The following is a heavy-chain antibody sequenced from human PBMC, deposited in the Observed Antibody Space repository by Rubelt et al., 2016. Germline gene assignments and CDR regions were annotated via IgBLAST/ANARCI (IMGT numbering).Heavy chain of an antibody. Sequence: GKGLEWVSVIYSGGSTYYADSVKGRFTISRVYSKNTLYLQMNSLRAEDTAVYYCARDGYSSGWYLDYWGQGTLVTVSS. V-gene: IGHV3-53*01. D-gene: IGHD6-19*01. CDR2: IYSGGST. CDR3: ARDGYSSGWYLDY. J-gene: IGHJ4*02.